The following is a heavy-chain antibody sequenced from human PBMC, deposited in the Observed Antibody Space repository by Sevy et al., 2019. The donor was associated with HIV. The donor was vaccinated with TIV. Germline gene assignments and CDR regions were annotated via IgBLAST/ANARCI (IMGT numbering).Heavy chain of an antibody. D-gene: IGHD3-16*01. CDR3: ARKKNLGEPSDP. Sequence: ASVKVSCKPSGYTFTTYGITWVQQAPGQGLEWMGWINTYNGNTNYAQKFQGRVTMTRDTSTSTAYMELRSLTSDDTAVYYCARKKNLGEPSDPWGQGTLVTVSS. CDR1: GYTFTTYG. V-gene: IGHV1-18*01. J-gene: IGHJ5*02. CDR2: INTYNGNT.